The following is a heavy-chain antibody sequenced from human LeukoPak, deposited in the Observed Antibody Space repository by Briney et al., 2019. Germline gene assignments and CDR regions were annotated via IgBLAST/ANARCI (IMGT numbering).Heavy chain of an antibody. CDR2: INWNGAST. V-gene: IGHV3-20*04. J-gene: IGHJ6*03. CDR3: ARRVDGSGRYRGYYYYYMDV. Sequence: GGSLRLSCAASGFTFSSYSMNWVRQVPGKGLEWVSGINWNGASTGYADSVKGRFTISRDNAKNSLYLQMNSLRAEDTALYYCARRVDGSGRYRGYYYYYMDVWGKGTTVTISS. D-gene: IGHD3-10*01. CDR1: GFTFSSYS.